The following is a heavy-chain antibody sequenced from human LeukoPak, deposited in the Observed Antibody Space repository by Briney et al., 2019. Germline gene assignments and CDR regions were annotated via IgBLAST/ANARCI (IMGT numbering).Heavy chain of an antibody. V-gene: IGHV1-18*01. Sequence: ASVKVSCKASGGTFSSYAISWVRQAPGQGLEWMGWISAYNGNTNYAQKLQGRVTMTTDTSTSTAYMELRSLRSDDTAVYYCARDGTGYSSGWPHVADPWGQGTLVTVSS. J-gene: IGHJ5*02. D-gene: IGHD6-19*01. CDR2: ISAYNGNT. CDR1: GGTFSSYA. CDR3: ARDGTGYSSGWPHVADP.